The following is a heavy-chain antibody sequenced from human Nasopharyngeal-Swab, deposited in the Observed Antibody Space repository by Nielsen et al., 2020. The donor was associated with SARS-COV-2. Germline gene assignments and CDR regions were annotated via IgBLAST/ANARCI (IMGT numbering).Heavy chain of an antibody. J-gene: IGHJ4*02. V-gene: IGHV4-39*01. CDR3: VRSSSWYYFDY. CDR1: GDSIAYITFY. D-gene: IGHD6-13*01. CDR2: IYYNGNT. Sequence: AETLSLTCTVSGDSIAYITFYWGWMRQPPGKGLEWIGNIYYNGNTYQNPSLKSRLTISVDKSKNQFSLQLNSVTAADTAVYYCVRSSSWYYFDYWAQGTQVTVS.